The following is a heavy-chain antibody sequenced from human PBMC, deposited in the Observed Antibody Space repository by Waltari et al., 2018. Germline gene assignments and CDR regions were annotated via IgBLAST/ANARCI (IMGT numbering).Heavy chain of an antibody. CDR1: GFTFDDYA. V-gene: IGHV3-9*03. D-gene: IGHD5-12*01. CDR2: ISWNIGSI. CDR3: AKDMGGYHSPFYYYYYGMDV. J-gene: IGHJ6*02. Sequence: EVQLVESGGGLVQPGRSLRLSCAASGFTFDDYAMHWVRQAPGKGLEWVSGISWNIGSIGCADSVKGRFTISRDNAKNSLYLQMNSLRAEDMALYYCAKDMGGYHSPFYYYYYGMDVWGQGTTVTVSS.